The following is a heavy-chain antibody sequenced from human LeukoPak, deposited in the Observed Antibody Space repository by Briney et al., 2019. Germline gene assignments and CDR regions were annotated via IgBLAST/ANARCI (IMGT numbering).Heavy chain of an antibody. CDR1: GFTFSSYG. Sequence: PGRSLRLSCAASGFTFSSYGMHWVRQAPGKGLEWVAVIWYDGSNKYYADSVKGRFTISRDNSKNTLHLQMNSLRAEDTAVYYCARDMGDIVVVPAAPHGMDVWGKGTTVTVSS. J-gene: IGHJ6*04. CDR2: IWYDGSNK. V-gene: IGHV3-33*01. D-gene: IGHD2-2*01. CDR3: ARDMGDIVVVPAAPHGMDV.